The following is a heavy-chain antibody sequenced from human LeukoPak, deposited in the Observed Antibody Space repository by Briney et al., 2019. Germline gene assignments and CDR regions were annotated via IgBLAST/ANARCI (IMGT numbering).Heavy chain of an antibody. Sequence: ASVKVSCKASGYTFTSYDINWVRQATGQGLEWMGWMNPNSGNTGYAQKFQGRVTMTRNTSISTAYMELSSLRSEDTAVYYCARVKVRGIAAAGTRGLDAFDIWGQGTMVTVSS. CDR3: ARVKVRGIAAAGTRGLDAFDI. V-gene: IGHV1-8*01. CDR2: MNPNSGNT. CDR1: GYTFTSYD. D-gene: IGHD6-13*01. J-gene: IGHJ3*02.